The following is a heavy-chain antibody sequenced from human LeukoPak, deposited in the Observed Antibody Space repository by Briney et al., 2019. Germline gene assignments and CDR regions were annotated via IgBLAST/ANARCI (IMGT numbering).Heavy chain of an antibody. J-gene: IGHJ3*02. CDR2: INHSGST. CDR3: VPVAVAGTGVSI. D-gene: IGHD6-19*01. CDR1: GGSFSGYY. Sequence: SETLSLTCAVYGGSFSGYYWSWIRQPAGKGLEWIGEINHSGSTNYNPSLKSRVTISVDTSKNQFSLKLSSVTAADTAVYYCVPVAVAGTGVSIWGQGTMVTVSS. V-gene: IGHV4-34*01.